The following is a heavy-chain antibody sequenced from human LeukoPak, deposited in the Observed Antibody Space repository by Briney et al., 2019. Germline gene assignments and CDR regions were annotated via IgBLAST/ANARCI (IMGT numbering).Heavy chain of an antibody. V-gene: IGHV3-7*01. CDR3: ASRSSVAGTGPG. J-gene: IGHJ4*02. CDR1: GFTFSSYW. D-gene: IGHD6-13*01. CDR2: IKQDGSET. Sequence: GGSLRLSCVASGFTFSSYWMSWVRQAPGKGLEWVANIKQDGSETYYVDSVKGRFTISRDNAKNSLYLQMNRLRAEDTAVYYCASRSSVAGTGPGWGQGTLVTVSS.